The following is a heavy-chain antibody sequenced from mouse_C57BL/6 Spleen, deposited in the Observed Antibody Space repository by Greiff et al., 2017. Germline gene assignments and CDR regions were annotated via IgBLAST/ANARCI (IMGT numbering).Heavy chain of an antibody. CDR1: GYTFTSYW. Sequence: VQLQQPGAELVMPGASVKLSCKASGYTFTSYWMHWVKQRPGQGLEWIGEIDPSDSYTNYNQKFKGKSTLTVDKSSSTAYMQLSSLTSEDSAVYYCARRDYGSSYVYWGQGTTLTVSS. CDR2: IDPSDSYT. J-gene: IGHJ2*01. CDR3: ARRDYGSSYVY. D-gene: IGHD1-1*01. V-gene: IGHV1-69*01.